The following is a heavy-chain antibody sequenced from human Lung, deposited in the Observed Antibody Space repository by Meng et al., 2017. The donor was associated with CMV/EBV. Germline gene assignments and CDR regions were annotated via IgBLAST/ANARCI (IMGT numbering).Heavy chain of an antibody. J-gene: IGHJ4*02. D-gene: IGHD6-6*01. V-gene: IGHV3-11*04. Sequence: SXKISXAASGFTFSDYYMSWIRQAPGKGLEWVSYISSSGSTIYYADSVKGRFTISRDNAKNSLYLQMNSLRAEDTAVYYCASRATGYSSSYIDYWGQGTXVTVSS. CDR2: ISSSGSTI. CDR1: GFTFSDYY. CDR3: ASRATGYSSSYIDY.